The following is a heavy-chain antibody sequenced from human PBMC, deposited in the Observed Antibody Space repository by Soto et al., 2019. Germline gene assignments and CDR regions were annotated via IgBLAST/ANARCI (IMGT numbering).Heavy chain of an antibody. CDR2: IIPIFGTA. V-gene: IGHV1-69*13. J-gene: IGHJ4*02. D-gene: IGHD2-15*01. CDR3: ASPSGPHRPFTFDY. Sequence: ASVKVSCKASGGTFSSYAISWVRQAPGQGLEWMGGIIPIFGTANYAQKFQGRVTITADESTSTAYMELSSLRSEDTAVYYCASPSGPHRPFTFDYWGQGTLVTVS. CDR1: GGTFSSYA.